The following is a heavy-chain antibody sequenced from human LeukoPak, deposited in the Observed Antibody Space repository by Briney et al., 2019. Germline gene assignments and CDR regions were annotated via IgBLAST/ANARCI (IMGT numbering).Heavy chain of an antibody. Sequence: SETLSLTCAVYGGSFSGYYWSWIRQPPGKGLEWIGEINHGGSTNYNPSLKSRVTISVDTSKNQFSLKLSSVTAADTAVYYCARESDRYCYSTSCPNWYDPWGQGTLVTVSS. CDR2: INHGGST. J-gene: IGHJ5*02. V-gene: IGHV4-34*01. CDR1: GGSFSGYY. CDR3: ARESDRYCYSTSCPNWYDP. D-gene: IGHD2-2*01.